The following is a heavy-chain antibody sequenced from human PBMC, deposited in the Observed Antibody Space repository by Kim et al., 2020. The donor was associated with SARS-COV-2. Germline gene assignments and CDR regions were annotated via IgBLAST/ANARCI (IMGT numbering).Heavy chain of an antibody. J-gene: IGHJ4*02. D-gene: IGHD6-13*01. Sequence: SYTNYRPSFQGHVTISADKSISTAYLQWSSLKASDTAMYYCARIAAAGTLWGQGTLVTVSS. V-gene: IGHV5-10-1*01. CDR3: ARIAAAGTL. CDR2: SYT.